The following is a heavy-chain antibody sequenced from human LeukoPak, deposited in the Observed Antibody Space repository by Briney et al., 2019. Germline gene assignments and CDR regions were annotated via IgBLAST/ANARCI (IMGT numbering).Heavy chain of an antibody. D-gene: IGHD2-2*01. Sequence: SETLSLTCTVSGDSISSGGYYWSWIRQPPGKSLEWIGYIYHSGSTYYNPSLKSRVTISVDRSKNQFSLKLSSVTAADTAVYYCVGYCSSTSCYSSFDYWGQGTLVTVSS. V-gene: IGHV4-30-2*01. CDR3: VGYCSSTSCYSSFDY. J-gene: IGHJ4*02. CDR1: GDSISSGGYY. CDR2: IYHSGST.